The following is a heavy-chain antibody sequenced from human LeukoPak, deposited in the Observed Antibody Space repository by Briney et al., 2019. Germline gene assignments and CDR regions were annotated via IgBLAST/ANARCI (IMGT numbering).Heavy chain of an antibody. V-gene: IGHV1-2*02. CDR3: ARNDESLRLRIDY. D-gene: IGHD5-12*01. Sequence: ASVKVSCKASGYFFSAYYLHWVRQAPGQGLEWMGWINPNNGGTNYAQKFQGRVTMTRDTSISTAYMELSRLRSDDTALYYCARNDESLRLRIDYWGQGTLVTVSS. CDR1: GYFFSAYY. J-gene: IGHJ4*02. CDR2: INPNNGGT.